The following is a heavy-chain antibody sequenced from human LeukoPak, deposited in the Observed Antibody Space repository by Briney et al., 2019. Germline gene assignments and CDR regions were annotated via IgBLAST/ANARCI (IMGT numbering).Heavy chain of an antibody. CDR1: GYTFTDYY. J-gene: IGHJ6*03. D-gene: IGHD1-26*01. CDR2: INPKSGGT. CDR3: ARDDSLRVGATEPYFYYYMDV. Sequence: GASVKVSCKASGYTFTDYYMHWVRQAPGQGLEWMGWINPKSGGTNYAQNFQGRVTMTRDTSISTAYMELSSLRSAATVVYFCARDDSLRVGATEPYFYYYMDVWGKGTTVTISS. V-gene: IGHV1-2*02.